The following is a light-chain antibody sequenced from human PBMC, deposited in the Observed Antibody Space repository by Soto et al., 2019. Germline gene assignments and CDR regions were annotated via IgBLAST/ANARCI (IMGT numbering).Light chain of an antibody. J-gene: IGLJ3*02. CDR2: ANN. CDR3: AAWDDSLSGWV. CDR1: SSNIGSNF. Sequence: QAVVTQPPSASGTPGQRVTISCSGSSSNIGSNFVYWYQQLPGTAPKVLIYANNERPSGVPDRFSGSKSGTSASLAISGLRSEDEADYHCAAWDDSLSGWVFGGGTQLTVL. V-gene: IGLV1-47*02.